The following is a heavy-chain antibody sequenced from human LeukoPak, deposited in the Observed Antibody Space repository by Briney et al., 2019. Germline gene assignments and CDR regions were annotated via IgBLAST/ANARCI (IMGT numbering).Heavy chain of an antibody. CDR3: ARDYYNNSGYYHGGY. V-gene: IGHV3-23*01. CDR1: GFTFSSYA. D-gene: IGHD3-22*01. CDR2: ISGSGGST. Sequence: QAGGSLRLSCAASGFTFSSYAMSWVRQAPGKGLEWVSAISGSGGSTYYADSVKGRFTISRDNSKNTLYLQMNSLRDEDTAVYYCARDYYNNSGYYHGGYWGQGTLVTVSS. J-gene: IGHJ4*02.